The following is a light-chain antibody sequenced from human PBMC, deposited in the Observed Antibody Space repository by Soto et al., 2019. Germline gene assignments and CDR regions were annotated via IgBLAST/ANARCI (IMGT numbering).Light chain of an antibody. CDR2: AAS. CDR3: LQNNNYPYT. CDR1: QDIGNY. Sequence: DIQMTQSPSTVSASVGDRVTITCRASQDIGNYLAWFQHNPGQVPKRLIYAASSLQSGVPSRFSGSGSGTEFSLTIISLQPEDFATYYCLQNNNYPYTFGGGTKVDI. J-gene: IGKJ4*01. V-gene: IGKV1-17*03.